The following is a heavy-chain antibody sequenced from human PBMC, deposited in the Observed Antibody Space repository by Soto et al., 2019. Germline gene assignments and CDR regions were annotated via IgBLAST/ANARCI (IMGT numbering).Heavy chain of an antibody. CDR3: ATSGGGWYLY. D-gene: IGHD6-19*01. CDR1: GYTFSSYD. CDR2: LNPNSGDT. V-gene: IGHV1-8*01. Sequence: QVQLVQSGAEVKKPGASVKVSCKASGYTFSSYDINWVRQATGQGLEWMGWLNPNSGDTDYAQKFQGRVTLTRNTSINPAYIELSSLTSDDTAVYYCATSGGGWYLYWGQGTLVTVSS. J-gene: IGHJ4*02.